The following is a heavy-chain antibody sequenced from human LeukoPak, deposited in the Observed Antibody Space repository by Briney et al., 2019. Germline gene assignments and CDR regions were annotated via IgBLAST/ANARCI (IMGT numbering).Heavy chain of an antibody. CDR1: GFTYTDYW. CDR3: AKDLSWNTADR. J-gene: IGHJ5*02. Sequence: GGPLRLSCVGSGFTYTDYWMHWFRQAPGKGPVWVSRINPDGTIIDYADSVKGRFSISRDNAKNLLYLQMNGLRADDTAVYYCAKDLSWNTADRWGQGILVTVSS. D-gene: IGHD5-18*01. CDR2: INPDGTII. V-gene: IGHV3-74*01.